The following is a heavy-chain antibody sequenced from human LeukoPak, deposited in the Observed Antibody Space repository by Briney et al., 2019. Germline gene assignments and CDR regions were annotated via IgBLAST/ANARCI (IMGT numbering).Heavy chain of an antibody. V-gene: IGHV3-43*01. CDR2: TSWDGGST. Sequence: GGSLRLSCAASGFTVSSNYMSWVRQAPGKGLEWVSLTSWDGGSTYYADSVKGRFTISRDNSKNSLYLQMNSLRTEDTALYYCAKDSGGSGSYGDAFDIWGQGTMVTVSS. D-gene: IGHD1-26*01. CDR3: AKDSGGSGSYGDAFDI. CDR1: GFTVSSNY. J-gene: IGHJ3*02.